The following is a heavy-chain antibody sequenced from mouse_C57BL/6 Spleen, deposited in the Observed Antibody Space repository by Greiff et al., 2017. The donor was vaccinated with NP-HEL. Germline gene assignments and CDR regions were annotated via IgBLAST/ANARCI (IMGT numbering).Heavy chain of an antibody. CDR3: STPPYITTEAY. V-gene: IGHV1-26*01. D-gene: IGHD1-1*01. CDR1: GYTFTDYY. J-gene: IGHJ3*01. CDR2: INPNNGGT. Sequence: EVQLQQSGPELVKPGASVKISCKASGYTFTDYYMNWVKQSHGKSLEWIGDINPNNGGTSYKQKFKGKATWTVDKSSSTAYMELRSLTYEDSAVYYCSTPPYITTEAYWGQGTLVTVSA.